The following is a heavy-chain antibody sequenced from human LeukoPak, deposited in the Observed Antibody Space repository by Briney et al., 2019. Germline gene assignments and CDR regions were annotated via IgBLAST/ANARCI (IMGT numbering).Heavy chain of an antibody. CDR3: VTLRRNSHTSGFYYYYDF. V-gene: IGHV3-21*01. Sequence: GGSLRLSCAASGYTFSSDSINWVRQAPGKGLEWVSSISVRSNYIYYADSVRGRFRISRDDARDSLYLQMNSLRAKDTAVYYCVTLRRNSHTSGFYYYYDFWGQGTLVTVSS. CDR1: GYTFSSDS. J-gene: IGHJ4*02. CDR2: ISVRSNYI. D-gene: IGHD3-22*01.